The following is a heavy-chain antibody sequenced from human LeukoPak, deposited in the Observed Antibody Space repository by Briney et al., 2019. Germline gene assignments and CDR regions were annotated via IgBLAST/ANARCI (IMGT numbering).Heavy chain of an antibody. CDR3: ARDCGSCYYLDAFDI. V-gene: IGHV1-18*01. CDR2: ISGYNGNT. Sequence: ASVKVSCKASSYSFNRYGISWVRQAPGQGLEWMGWISGYNGNTNYAQKFLGRVTMTRDMSTSTVYMELSSLRSEDTAVYYCARDCGSCYYLDAFDIWGQGTMVTVSS. J-gene: IGHJ3*02. D-gene: IGHD2-15*01. CDR1: SYSFNRYG.